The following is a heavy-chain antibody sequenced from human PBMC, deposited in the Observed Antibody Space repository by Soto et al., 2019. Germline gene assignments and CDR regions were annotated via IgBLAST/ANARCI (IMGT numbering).Heavy chain of an antibody. D-gene: IGHD3-10*01. CDR1: GFTVSNNY. J-gene: IGHJ4*02. CDR2: IYSGGYT. CDR3: APQAGGGGY. Sequence: EVQLVESGGGLIQPGGSLRLSCAVSGFTVSNNYMSWVRQAPGKGLEGVSVIYSGGYTAYGDSVKGRFTISRDNSKNTLFIQKKGLRADGSAGCYGAPQAGGGGYWGQGTLVTVSS. V-gene: IGHV3-53*01.